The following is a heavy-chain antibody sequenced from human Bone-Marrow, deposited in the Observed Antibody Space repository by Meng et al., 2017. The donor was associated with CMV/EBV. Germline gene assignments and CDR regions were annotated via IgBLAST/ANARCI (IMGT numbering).Heavy chain of an antibody. V-gene: IGHV3-72*01. D-gene: IGHD1-26*01. CDR2: AGNKANRYTT. CDR1: GFTFSSYA. J-gene: IGHJ3*01. CDR3: TKGYSGVDIYAFDV. Sequence: GGSLRLSCAASGFTFSSYAMSWVRQAPGKGLEWVGRAGNKANRYTTEYAASVTGRFTFPRDDSENSLYLQMNSLKSEDTAVYYCTKGYSGVDIYAFDVWGHGTLVTVSS.